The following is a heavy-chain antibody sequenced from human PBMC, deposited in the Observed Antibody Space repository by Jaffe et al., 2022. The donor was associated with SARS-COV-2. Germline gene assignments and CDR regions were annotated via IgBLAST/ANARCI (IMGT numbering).Heavy chain of an antibody. D-gene: IGHD3-22*01. CDR1: GLIFVDSA. V-gene: IGHV3-49*03. CDR2: IRGGSHGATP. J-gene: IGHJ4*02. CDR3: ARSGDYYNFWLDY. Sequence: EVRLVESGGGLVQPGRSLRLSCTTSGLIFVDSALSWFRQAPGKGLEWVGFIRGGSHGATPQYAASVHGRFTISRDNSKGIVYLQMNSLKTEDTGVYYCARSGDYYNFWLDYWGQGTLVTVSS.